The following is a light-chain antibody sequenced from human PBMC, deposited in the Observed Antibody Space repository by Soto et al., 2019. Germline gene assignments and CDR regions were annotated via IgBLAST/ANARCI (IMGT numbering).Light chain of an antibody. CDR3: VSYATSTTLYV. Sequence: QAVVTQPRSVSGSPGRSVTISCTGTSSDFGDDKYVSWYQQHPGQAPKLVIYDVTKRPSGVPDRFSGSKSGNTASLTISGLQAEDEADYYCVSYATSTTLYVFGSGTKLTVL. V-gene: IGLV2-11*01. J-gene: IGLJ1*01. CDR1: SSDFGDDKY. CDR2: DVT.